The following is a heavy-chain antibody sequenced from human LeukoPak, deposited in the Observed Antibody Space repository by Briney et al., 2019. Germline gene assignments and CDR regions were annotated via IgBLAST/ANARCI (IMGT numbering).Heavy chain of an antibody. J-gene: IGHJ4*02. V-gene: IGHV1-24*01. CDR1: GYTLTELS. Sequence: GASVKVSCKVSGYTLTELSMHWVRQAPGKGLEWMGGFDPEDGETIYAQKFQGRVTMTEDTSTDTAYMELSSLRSEDTAVYYCATGFTVTAGVGLDYWGQGTLVTVSS. D-gene: IGHD4-17*01. CDR3: ATGFTVTAGVGLDY. CDR2: FDPEDGET.